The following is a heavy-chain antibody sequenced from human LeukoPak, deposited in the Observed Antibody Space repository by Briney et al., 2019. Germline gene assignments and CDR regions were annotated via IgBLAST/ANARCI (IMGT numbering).Heavy chain of an antibody. CDR3: ARDIVAVPAAARGGDY. CDR1: GYTFTSYY. D-gene: IGHD2-2*01. Sequence: ASVKVSCKASGYTFTSYYMHWVRQAPGQGLEWMGIINPSGGSTSYAQKFQGRVTMTRDMSTSTVYMELSSLRSEDTAVYYCARDIVAVPAAARGGDYWGQGTLVTVSS. CDR2: INPSGGST. J-gene: IGHJ4*02. V-gene: IGHV1-46*01.